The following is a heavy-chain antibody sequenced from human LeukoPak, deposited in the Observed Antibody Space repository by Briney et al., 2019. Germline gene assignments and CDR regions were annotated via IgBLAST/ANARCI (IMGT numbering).Heavy chain of an antibody. J-gene: IGHJ4*02. V-gene: IGHV3-48*03. Sequence: GGSLRLSCAASGFTFSSYAMHWVRQAPGKGLEWVSYISSSGSTIYYADSVKGRFTISRDNAKNSLYLQMNSLRAEDTAVYYCARDGYCSGGSCYSEETVDYWGQGTLVTVSS. CDR3: ARDGYCSGGSCYSEETVDY. CDR2: ISSSGSTI. CDR1: GFTFSSYA. D-gene: IGHD2-15*01.